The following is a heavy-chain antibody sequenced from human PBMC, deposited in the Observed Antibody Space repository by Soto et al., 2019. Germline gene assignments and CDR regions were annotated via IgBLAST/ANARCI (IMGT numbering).Heavy chain of an antibody. J-gene: IGHJ4*01. CDR1: GFTLRTYT. CDR2: ISISSSDR. CDR3: VRGMNPLF. Sequence: GSLRLSCAASGFTLRTYTMNWVRQAPGKGLEWVSSISISSSDRYYADSVRGRFTISRDNAKNALYLQMNTLRADDTAVYFCVRGMNPLFGGQGTLVTVSS. V-gene: IGHV3-21*06.